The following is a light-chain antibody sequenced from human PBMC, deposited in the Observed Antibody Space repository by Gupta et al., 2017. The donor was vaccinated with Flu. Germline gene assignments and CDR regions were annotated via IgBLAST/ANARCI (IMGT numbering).Light chain of an antibody. J-gene: IGKJ1*01. CDR3: QKYGSSPWT. V-gene: IGKV3-20*01. Sequence: EIVLTQSPGTLSLSPGERATLSCRASQSVSSSYLAWYQQKPGQAPRLLIDGASNRATGIPDRFSGSGSGTDFTLTISRMEPEDFAVYYCQKYGSSPWTFGQGTKVEIK. CDR2: GAS. CDR1: QSVSSSY.